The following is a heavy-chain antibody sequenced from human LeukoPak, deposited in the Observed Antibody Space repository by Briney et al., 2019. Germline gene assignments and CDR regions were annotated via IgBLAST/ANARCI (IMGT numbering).Heavy chain of an antibody. CDR2: IYYTGSS. D-gene: IGHD3-22*01. V-gene: IGHV4-39*07. J-gene: IGHJ6*03. CDR3: TRAASSGPLFTYHMDV. Sequence: SETLSLTCSVSGGSLRSSDDYWGFVRQTPGKGLEWMGSIYYTGSSHYNPSLKSRATISVDTSKNQFSLKLTSVTAADTAVYYCTRAASSGPLFTYHMDVWGKGTTVTVSS. CDR1: GGSLRSSDDY.